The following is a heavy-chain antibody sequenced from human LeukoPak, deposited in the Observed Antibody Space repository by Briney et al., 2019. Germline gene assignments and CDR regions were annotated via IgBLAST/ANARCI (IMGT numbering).Heavy chain of an antibody. J-gene: IGHJ4*02. D-gene: IGHD6-19*01. CDR1: GVTFTTYA. Sequence: GGSLRLSCAASGVTFTTYAMSWVRQAPGNGLELVSGSSGSGDSTYYADSVKGRFTISRDNSKNTLYLQMNSLRAEDTAVYYCARRSGIAVAGAFDYWGQGTLVTVSS. CDR2: SSGSGDST. V-gene: IGHV3-23*01. CDR3: ARRSGIAVAGAFDY.